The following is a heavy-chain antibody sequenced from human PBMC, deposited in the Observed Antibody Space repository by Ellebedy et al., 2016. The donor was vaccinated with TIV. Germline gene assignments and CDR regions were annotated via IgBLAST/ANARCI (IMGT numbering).Heavy chain of an antibody. Sequence: PGGSLRLSCVASGFSFRSYWMSWVRQAPGRGLEWVANIYQDGSNQYYVDSVKGRFTISRDNANKALFLQMNSLRGEDTAVYYCARRGSYGDYAVQVNNWFDSWGQGTLVTV. D-gene: IGHD4-17*01. CDR3: ARRGSYGDYAVQVNNWFDS. J-gene: IGHJ5*01. CDR1: GFSFRSYW. CDR2: IYQDGSNQ. V-gene: IGHV3-7*01.